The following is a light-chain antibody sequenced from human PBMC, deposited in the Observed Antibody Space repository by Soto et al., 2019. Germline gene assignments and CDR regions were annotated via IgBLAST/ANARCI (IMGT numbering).Light chain of an antibody. V-gene: IGLV2-23*02. J-gene: IGLJ2*01. CDR3: CSYSGDRGV. CDR1: NSDVGRYNL. Sequence: QSALTQPASVSGSPGQSITISCTGTNSDVGRYNLVSWYQQHPGKAPKIIIYEVNRRPSGVSDRFSGSKSGNMASLTISGLQAEDEADYYCCSYSGDRGVLGGGTKVTVL. CDR2: EVN.